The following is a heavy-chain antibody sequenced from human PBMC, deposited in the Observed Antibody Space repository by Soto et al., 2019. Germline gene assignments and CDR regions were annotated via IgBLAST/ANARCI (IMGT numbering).Heavy chain of an antibody. D-gene: IGHD3-9*01. Sequence: EVQLLESGGGLVQPGGSLRLSCAASGFTFISFAMSWVRQAPGEGLEWVSAVSRSGDNTYYADSVKGRFAISRDNSKNSLYLQMNSLRAEDTAVYYCAKDFGHYDILSGYPTFGYWGQGTLVTVSS. J-gene: IGHJ4*02. V-gene: IGHV3-23*01. CDR2: VSRSGDNT. CDR3: AKDFGHYDILSGYPTFGY. CDR1: GFTFISFA.